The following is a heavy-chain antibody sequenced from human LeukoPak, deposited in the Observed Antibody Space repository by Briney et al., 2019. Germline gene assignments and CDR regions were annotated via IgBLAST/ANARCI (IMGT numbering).Heavy chain of an antibody. CDR2: IYYSGST. CDR3: ARDRPSDGYNYAYYGMDV. Sequence: SETLSLTCTASGGSISSYYWSWIRQPPGKGLEWIGYIYYSGSTNYNPSLKSRVTISVDTSKNQFSLKLSSVTAADTAVYYCARDRPSDGYNYAYYGMDVWGQGTTVTVSS. D-gene: IGHD5-24*01. CDR1: GGSISSYY. V-gene: IGHV4-59*01. J-gene: IGHJ6*02.